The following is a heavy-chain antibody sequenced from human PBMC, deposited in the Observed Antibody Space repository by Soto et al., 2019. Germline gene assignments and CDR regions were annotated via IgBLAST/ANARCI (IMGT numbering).Heavy chain of an antibody. V-gene: IGHV1-8*01. CDR3: ARGLKMLRVFGLKTYYYYYMDV. Sequence: QVHLVQSGAEVKKPGASVKVSCKASGYTFTSYDINWVRQVAGQGLEWMGWMNPNSGDTAYAQEFQGRVTMSRNTSLSIAYMELSSLRPADTAVYYCARGLKMLRVFGLKTYYYYYMDVWGKGTTVTLSS. CDR1: GYTFTSYD. D-gene: IGHD3-10*01. J-gene: IGHJ6*03. CDR2: MNPNSGDT.